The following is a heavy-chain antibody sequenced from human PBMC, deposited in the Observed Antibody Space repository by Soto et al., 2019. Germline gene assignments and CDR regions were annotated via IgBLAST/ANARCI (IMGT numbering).Heavy chain of an antibody. J-gene: IGHJ3*02. CDR2: ISRSGSPI. CDR1: GFSLSSYE. Sequence: LRLSCTAFGFSLSSYEMAWVRQAPGKGLEWVSHISRSGSPIYYADSVKGRFTISRDNAKNSVFLQMNSLRAEDTAVYYCARVFGDYLIDAFDIWGQGTMVTVSS. D-gene: IGHD4-17*01. CDR3: ARVFGDYLIDAFDI. V-gene: IGHV3-48*03.